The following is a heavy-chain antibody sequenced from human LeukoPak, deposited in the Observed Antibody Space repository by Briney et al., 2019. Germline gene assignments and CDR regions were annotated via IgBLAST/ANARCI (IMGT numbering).Heavy chain of an antibody. Sequence: PGGSLRLSCAASGFTFSSYAMHWVRQAPGKGLEYVSAISSNGGSTYYANSVKGRFTISRDNSKNTLYLQMGSLRAEDMAVYYCARESIVGATSHFDYWGQGTLVTVSS. CDR1: GFTFSSYA. D-gene: IGHD1-26*01. CDR2: ISSNGGST. V-gene: IGHV3-64*01. CDR3: ARESIVGATSHFDY. J-gene: IGHJ4*02.